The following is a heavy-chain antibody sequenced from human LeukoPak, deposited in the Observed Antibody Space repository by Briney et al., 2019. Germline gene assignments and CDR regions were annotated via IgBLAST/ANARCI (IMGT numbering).Heavy chain of an antibody. J-gene: IGHJ3*02. CDR1: RFTFNNYA. CDR2: VSGGGGTT. V-gene: IGHV3-23*01. D-gene: IGHD2-15*01. Sequence: QSGGSLRLSCAASRFTFNNYAMSWVRQAPGKGLEWVSAVSGGGGTTYYADSVKGRFTISRDNSKNTLYLQMNSLRAEDTAVYYCAKDGYCHGGRCFGGFAFAIWGQGTMVAVSS. CDR3: AKDGYCHGGRCFGGFAFAI.